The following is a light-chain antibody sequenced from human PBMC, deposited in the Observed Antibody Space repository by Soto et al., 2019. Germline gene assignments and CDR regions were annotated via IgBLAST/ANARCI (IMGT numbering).Light chain of an antibody. CDR1: QSVSSSY. Sequence: DIVLTQSPGTLSLSQGERASVACMASQSVSSSYLAWYQQKPGQAPRLLIYGASSRATGIPDRFSGSGSGTDFTLSICSLQSEDFAVYHCQQYNIWPLTFGGGTKVDIK. CDR3: QQYNIWPLT. CDR2: GAS. V-gene: IGKV3-20*01. J-gene: IGKJ4*01.